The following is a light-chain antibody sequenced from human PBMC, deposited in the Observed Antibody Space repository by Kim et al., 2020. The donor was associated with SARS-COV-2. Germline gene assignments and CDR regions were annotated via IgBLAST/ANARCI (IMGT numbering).Light chain of an antibody. Sequence: MSPGQTASITCSGDKLGDKYACWYQQKPCQSPVLVIYQDSKRPSGIPERFSGSNSGNTATLTISGTQAMDEADYYCQAWDSSTVVFGGGTKLTVL. CDR2: QDS. CDR1: KLGDKY. J-gene: IGLJ2*01. CDR3: QAWDSSTVV. V-gene: IGLV3-1*01.